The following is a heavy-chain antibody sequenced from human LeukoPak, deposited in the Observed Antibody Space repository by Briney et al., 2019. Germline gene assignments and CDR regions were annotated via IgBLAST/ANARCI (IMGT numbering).Heavy chain of an antibody. CDR2: INSDGSST. CDR1: GFTFSNYW. J-gene: IGHJ4*02. CDR3: ARRGTYSTSCYDY. Sequence: GGSLRLSCAASGFTFSNYWMHWVRHAPGKGLVWVARINSDGSSTNYADSVKGRFTISRDNAKNTLYLLMSSLRAEDTAVYYCARRGTYSTSCYDYWGQGTLVTVSS. V-gene: IGHV3-74*01. D-gene: IGHD6-13*01.